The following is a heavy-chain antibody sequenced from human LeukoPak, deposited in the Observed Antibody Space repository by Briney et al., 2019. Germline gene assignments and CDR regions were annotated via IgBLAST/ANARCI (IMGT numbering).Heavy chain of an antibody. Sequence: MSGGSLRLSCAASGFTFSNAWMNWVRQAPGKGLEWVGRIKSKSDGGTTDYAAPVKGRFTISRDDSKNTLDLQMNSLRAEETALYFCAKKAQYNGNYPLDYWGQETLVTVSS. CDR1: GFTFSNAW. D-gene: IGHD1-26*01. J-gene: IGHJ4*02. V-gene: IGHV3-15*07. CDR3: AKKAQYNGNYPLDY. CDR2: IKSKSDGGTT.